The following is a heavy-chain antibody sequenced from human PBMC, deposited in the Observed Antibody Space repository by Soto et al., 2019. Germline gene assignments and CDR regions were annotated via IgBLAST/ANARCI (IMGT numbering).Heavy chain of an antibody. CDR3: TRGGDAFDI. J-gene: IGHJ3*02. Sequence: SETLSLTCAVYGGSFSGYYWSWIRQPPGKGLEWIGEINHSGSTNYNPSLKSRVTISVDTSKNQFSLKLSSVTAADTAVYYCTRGGDAFDIWGQGTMVTVSS. CDR2: INHSGST. CDR1: GGSFSGYY. V-gene: IGHV4-34*01.